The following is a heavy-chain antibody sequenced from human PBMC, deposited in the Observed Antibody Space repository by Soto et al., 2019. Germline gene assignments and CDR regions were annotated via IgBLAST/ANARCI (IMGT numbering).Heavy chain of an antibody. CDR2: INSDGSST. CDR1: GFTFSSYW. CDR3: AIDKSITIFVVVPGGWCDH. V-gene: IGHV3-74*01. J-gene: IGHJ5*02. D-gene: IGHD3-3*01. Sequence: GGSLRLSCAASGFTFSSYWMHWVRQAPGKGLVWVSRINSDGSSTSYAGSVKGRFTISRDNSKNTLYLQMNSLRAEDTAVYYCAIDKSITIFVVVPGGWCDHWGQGTLVTVSA.